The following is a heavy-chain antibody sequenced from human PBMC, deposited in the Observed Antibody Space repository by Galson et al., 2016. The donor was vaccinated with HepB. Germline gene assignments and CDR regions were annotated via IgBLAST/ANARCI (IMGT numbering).Heavy chain of an antibody. Sequence: VSCKASGYIFTSYHISWVRQAPGQGLEWMGWINGFQGNTIYAQRFQGRVTMSTDTSTTTAYLDLRSLRPDDTAVYYCVRHTGDDYFDYWGQGTLVTVSS. CDR1: GYIFTSYH. V-gene: IGHV1-18*01. J-gene: IGHJ4*02. D-gene: IGHD4-17*01. CDR2: INGFQGNT. CDR3: VRHTGDDYFDY.